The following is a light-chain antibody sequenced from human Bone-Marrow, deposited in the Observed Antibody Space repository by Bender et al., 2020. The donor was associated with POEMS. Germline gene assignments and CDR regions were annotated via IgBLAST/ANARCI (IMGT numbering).Light chain of an antibody. V-gene: IGLV2-14*02. CDR1: SSDVGYYNL. Sequence: QSALAQPASVSGSPGQSITVSCTGTSSDVGYYNLVSWYQQHPGKAPKFMIYEGNKRPSGVPDRFSGSKSGNTASLAISGLQSEDEADYYCAAWDNTLNGRVFGGGTKLTVL. CDR2: EGN. CDR3: AAWDNTLNGRV. J-gene: IGLJ3*02.